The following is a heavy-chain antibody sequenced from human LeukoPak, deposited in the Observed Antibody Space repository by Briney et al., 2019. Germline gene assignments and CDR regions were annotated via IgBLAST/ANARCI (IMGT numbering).Heavy chain of an antibody. CDR1: GYTFTGYY. D-gene: IGHD3-16*01. Sequence: GASVKVSCKASGYTFTGYYMHWVRQAPGQGLEWMGWINPNSGGTNYAQKFQGRVTMTWDTSISTAYMELSRLRSDDTAVYYCARRMITSDAFDIWGQGTMVTVSS. CDR2: INPNSGGT. V-gene: IGHV1-2*02. J-gene: IGHJ3*02. CDR3: ARRMITSDAFDI.